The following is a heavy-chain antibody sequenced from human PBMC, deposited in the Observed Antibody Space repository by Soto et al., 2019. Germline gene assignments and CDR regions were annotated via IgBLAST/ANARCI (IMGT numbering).Heavy chain of an antibody. V-gene: IGHV4-61*01. D-gene: IGHD3-3*01. CDR3: ARAYEKNWFDP. CDR1: GGSVRSGSYY. Sequence: SEDPVLTCPVSGGSVRSGSYYWSWIRQPPGKGLEWIGYIYYSGSTNYNPSLKSRVTISVDTSKNQFSLKLSSVTAADTAVYYCARAYEKNWFDPWGQGTLVTVSS. CDR2: IYYSGST. J-gene: IGHJ5*02.